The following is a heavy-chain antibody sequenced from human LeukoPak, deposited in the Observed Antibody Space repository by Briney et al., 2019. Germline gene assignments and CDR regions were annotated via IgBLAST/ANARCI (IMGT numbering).Heavy chain of an antibody. CDR2: ISTYNENT. Sequence: SVPVSCKPSGDSFTNYGITWVRQATPQELEWMGWISTYNENTNYAQKFQRRVTMTTDTSTSTVYMDLRSLRSDDTAVYYCARLRKGYGDPLGYSYYLYMDVWGKGTTVTVSS. CDR3: ARLRKGYGDPLGYSYYLYMDV. D-gene: IGHD4-17*01. CDR1: GDSFTNYG. J-gene: IGHJ6*03. V-gene: IGHV1-18*01.